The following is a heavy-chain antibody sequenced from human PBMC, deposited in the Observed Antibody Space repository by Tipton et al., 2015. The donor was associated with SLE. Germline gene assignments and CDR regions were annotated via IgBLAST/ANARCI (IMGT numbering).Heavy chain of an antibody. D-gene: IGHD3-10*01. J-gene: IGHJ4*02. V-gene: IGHV4-38-2*01. Sequence: GLVKPSETLSLTCAVSGYSISSDYYWGWIRQPPGKGLEWIGSIYNTASANYNPSLKSRVTISLDTSKNQFSLRLSSVTAADTAVYYCASGVYFFDFWGQGALVTVSS. CDR1: GYSISSDYY. CDR3: ASGVYFFDF. CDR2: IYNTASA.